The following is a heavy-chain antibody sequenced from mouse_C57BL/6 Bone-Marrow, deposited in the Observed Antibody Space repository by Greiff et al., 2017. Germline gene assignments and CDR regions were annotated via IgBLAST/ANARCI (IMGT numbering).Heavy chain of an antibody. CDR3: ARSGAFDY. CDR1: GFSLTSYG. J-gene: IGHJ2*01. V-gene: IGHV2-2*01. Sequence: VQRVESGPGLVQPSQSLSITCTVSGFSLTSYGVHWVRQSPGQGLEWLGVIWRGGGTDYNAAFISRLSISKDNSKSQVFFKMNSQQADDTAKYYCARSGAFDYWGQGTTLTVSS. CDR2: IWRGGGT.